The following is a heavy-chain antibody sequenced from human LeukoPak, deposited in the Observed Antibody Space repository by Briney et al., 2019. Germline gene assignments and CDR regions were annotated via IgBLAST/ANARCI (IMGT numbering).Heavy chain of an antibody. CDR3: ARDLQGGYSGYVLGY. V-gene: IGHV3-74*01. CDR1: GFTFSTYW. CDR2: INSDGRTT. D-gene: IGHD5-12*01. Sequence: GGSLRLSCAASGFTFSTYWMYWVRQAPGKGLAWVSRINSDGRTTNYADSVKGRFTISRDNAKNTLYLQMNSLRAEDTAVYYCARDLQGGYSGYVLGYWGQGTLVTVSS. J-gene: IGHJ4*02.